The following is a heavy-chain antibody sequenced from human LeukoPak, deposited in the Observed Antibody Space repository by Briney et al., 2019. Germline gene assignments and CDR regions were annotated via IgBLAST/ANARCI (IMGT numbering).Heavy chain of an antibody. V-gene: IGHV1-18*01. D-gene: IGHD3-10*01. J-gene: IGHJ4*02. CDR1: GYTFKTYS. CDR3: AFRGVIPNYFDY. Sequence: ASVKVSCKASGYTFKTYSFTWVRQAPGQGLEWMGRISAYNGDTNYAQTFQGRVALTADTLTRTEDMELTSLRSDDTAVYYCAFRGVIPNYFDYWGQGSLVTVSS. CDR2: ISAYNGDT.